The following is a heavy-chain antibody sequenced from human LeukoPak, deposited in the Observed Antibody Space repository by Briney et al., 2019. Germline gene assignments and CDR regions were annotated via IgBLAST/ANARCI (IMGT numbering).Heavy chain of an antibody. D-gene: IGHD3-9*01. CDR3: ARGPHGRIYDILTGFDY. Sequence: ASVKVSCKASGYTFTSYDINWVRQAPGQGLEWMGWMNPNSGNTGYAQKFQGRVTMTRNTSIRTAYMELSRLRTDDTAVYYCARGPHGRIYDILTGFDYWGQGTLVTVCS. CDR2: MNPNSGNT. CDR1: GYTFTSYD. V-gene: IGHV1-8*01. J-gene: IGHJ4*02.